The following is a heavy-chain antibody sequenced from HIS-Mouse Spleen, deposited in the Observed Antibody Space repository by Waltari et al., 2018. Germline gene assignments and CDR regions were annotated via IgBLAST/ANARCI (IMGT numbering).Heavy chain of an antibody. J-gene: IGHJ4*02. CDR1: GGSFSGYY. Sequence: QVQLQQWGAGLLKPSETLSLTCAVYGGSFSGYYWSWIRQPPGKGLEWIGEINHSGSTNYNPSLKSRVTISVDTSKNQFSLKLSSVTAADTAVYYCARGGGDIVVVPAAIDVLRYFDYWGQGTLVTVSS. CDR2: INHSGST. D-gene: IGHD2-2*02. V-gene: IGHV4-34*01. CDR3: ARGGGDIVVVPAAIDVLRYFDY.